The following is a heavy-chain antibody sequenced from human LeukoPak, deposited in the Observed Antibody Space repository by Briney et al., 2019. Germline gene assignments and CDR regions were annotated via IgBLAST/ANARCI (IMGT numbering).Heavy chain of an antibody. J-gene: IGHJ5*02. Sequence: ASVKVSCKASGYTFTGYYMHWVRQAPGQGLEWMGWINPNSGGTNYAQKFQGRVTMTRDTSISTVYIELSRLSCDDPAVYYLSEDPGIAAAGTGRGGWFDPWGQGTLVTVSS. V-gene: IGHV1-2*02. D-gene: IGHD6-13*01. CDR3: SEDPGIAAAGTGRGGWFDP. CDR1: GYTFTGYY. CDR2: INPNSGGT.